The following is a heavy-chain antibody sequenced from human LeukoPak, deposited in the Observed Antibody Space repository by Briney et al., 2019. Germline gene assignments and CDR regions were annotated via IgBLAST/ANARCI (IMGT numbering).Heavy chain of an antibody. CDR3: ARVKYYYGSSGVFDY. CDR1: GYNFTSYY. Sequence: ASVKVSCKASGYNFTSYYLHWLRQAPGQGLEWMGMITPSTASTRYAEKFQGRVAVTRDTSASTVYVELTSLRFEDTAVYYCARVKYYYGSSGVFDYWGQGTLVTVSS. J-gene: IGHJ4*02. V-gene: IGHV1-46*01. D-gene: IGHD3-22*01. CDR2: ITPSTAST.